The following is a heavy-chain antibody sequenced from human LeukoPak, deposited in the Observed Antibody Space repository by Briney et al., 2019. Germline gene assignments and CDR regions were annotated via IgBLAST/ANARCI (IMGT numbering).Heavy chain of an antibody. CDR2: ISGSGDST. D-gene: IGHD5-18*01. CDR3: AKDKGIPGAEVFDY. Sequence: GGSLRLSCAASGFTFASDAMSWVRQAPGKGLEWVSTISGSGDSTYYANSVKGRFTMSRDNSKNTLFLQVNSLRVEDTAIYYCAKDKGIPGAEVFDYWGQGTLVTVSS. V-gene: IGHV3-23*01. CDR1: GFTFASDA. J-gene: IGHJ4*02.